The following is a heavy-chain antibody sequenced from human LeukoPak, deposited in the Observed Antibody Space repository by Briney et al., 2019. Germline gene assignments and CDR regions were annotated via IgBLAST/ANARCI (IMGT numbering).Heavy chain of an antibody. Sequence: PGGSLRLSCAASGFTFDDYAMHWVRQVPGKGLEWLSRINNDGVSTSYADSVKGRFTISRDNAKNTLYLRMNSLRAEDTAIYYCARKPLSGGYGGTIDYWGQGTLVTASS. V-gene: IGHV3-74*01. CDR3: ARKPLSGGYGGTIDY. J-gene: IGHJ4*02. CDR2: INNDGVST. D-gene: IGHD5-12*01. CDR1: GFTFDDYA.